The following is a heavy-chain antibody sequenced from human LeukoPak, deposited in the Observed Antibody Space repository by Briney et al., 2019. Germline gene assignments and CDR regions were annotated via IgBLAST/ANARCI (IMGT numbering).Heavy chain of an antibody. CDR2: IYYSGST. D-gene: IGHD3-10*01. CDR1: GGSISSYY. V-gene: IGHV4-59*01. CDR3: ARVPLQARGVIMEYYFDY. Sequence: PSETLSLTCTVSGGSISSYYWSWIRQPPGKGLEWIGYIYYSGSTNYNPSLKSRVTISVDTSKNQFSLKLSSVTAADTAVYYCARVPLQARGVIMEYYFDYWGQGTLVTVSS. J-gene: IGHJ4*02.